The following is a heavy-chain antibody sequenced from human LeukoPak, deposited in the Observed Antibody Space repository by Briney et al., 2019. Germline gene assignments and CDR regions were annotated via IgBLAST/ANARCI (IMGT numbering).Heavy chain of an antibody. J-gene: IGHJ4*02. CDR2: ISDTGATT. Sequence: GGSLRLSCVASGFSLSNYWMSWVRQAPGKGLEWVSAISDTGATTYDADSVKGRFTISRDNSRSTLYLQMNSLRAEDTALYYCAKDTSIGRYCTNGVCSPFDYWGQGTLVTVSS. D-gene: IGHD2-8*01. CDR3: AKDTSIGRYCTNGVCSPFDY. CDR1: GFSLSNYW. V-gene: IGHV3-23*01.